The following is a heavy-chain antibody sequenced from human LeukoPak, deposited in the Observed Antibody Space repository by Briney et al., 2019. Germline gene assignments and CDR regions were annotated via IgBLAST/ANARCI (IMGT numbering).Heavy chain of an antibody. D-gene: IGHD2-2*01. J-gene: IGHJ4*02. V-gene: IGHV3-66*01. Sequence: GGSLRLSCAAPGFTVSSNYMSWVRQAPGKGLEWVSVIYSGGSTYYADSVKGRFAISRDNSKNTLYLQMNSLRAEDTAVYYCARLQSSLGVPAAFDYWGQGTLVTVSS. CDR2: IYSGGST. CDR3: ARLQSSLGVPAAFDY. CDR1: GFTVSSNY.